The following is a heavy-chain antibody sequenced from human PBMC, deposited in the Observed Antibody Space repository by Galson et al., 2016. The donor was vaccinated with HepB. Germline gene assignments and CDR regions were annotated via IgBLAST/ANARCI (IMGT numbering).Heavy chain of an antibody. D-gene: IGHD1-26*01. CDR1: GFTFSSYW. J-gene: IGHJ5*02. V-gene: IGHV3-74*01. CDR3: VNLGTTRT. CDR2: INSDGSTT. Sequence: SLRLSCAASGFTFSSYWMHWVRQAPGKGLVWVSRINSDGSTTHYADSVKGRFTISRDNAKNTLYLQMNNLRDEDTSVYYCVNLGTTRTWGQGTQVTVSS.